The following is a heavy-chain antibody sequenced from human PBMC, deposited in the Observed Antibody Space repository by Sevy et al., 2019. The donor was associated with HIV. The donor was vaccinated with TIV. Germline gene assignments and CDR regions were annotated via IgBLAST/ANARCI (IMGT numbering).Heavy chain of an antibody. D-gene: IGHD5-12*01. V-gene: IGHV3-48*01. J-gene: IGHJ6*02. CDR1: GFTFSNYN. CDR3: AREGGYSDQGMDV. Sequence: GGSLRLSCAASGFTFSNYNMNWVRQAPGKGLEWASYISSSSNTIYYADSVKGGFTISRENDKNSLYLEMNSLRAEDTAVYYCAREGGYSDQGMDVWGLGTTVTVSS. CDR2: ISSSSNTI.